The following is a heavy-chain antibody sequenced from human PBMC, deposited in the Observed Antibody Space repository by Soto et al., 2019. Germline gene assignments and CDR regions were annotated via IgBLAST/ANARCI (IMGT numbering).Heavy chain of an antibody. Sequence: PSETLSLTCAVYGGSFSGYYWSWIRQPPGKGLEWIGEINHSGSTNYNPSLKSRVTISVDTSKNQFSLKLSSVTAADTAVYYCARGGYYGSGSRLYYYYGMDVWGQGTTVTVS. D-gene: IGHD3-10*01. CDR3: ARGGYYGSGSRLYYYYGMDV. CDR1: GGSFSGYY. V-gene: IGHV4-34*01. J-gene: IGHJ6*02. CDR2: INHSGST.